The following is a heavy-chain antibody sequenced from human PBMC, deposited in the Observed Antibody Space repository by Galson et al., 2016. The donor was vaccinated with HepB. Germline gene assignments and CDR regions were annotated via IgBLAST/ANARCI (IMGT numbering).Heavy chain of an antibody. J-gene: IGHJ4*02. CDR2: TYYRSKWYY. V-gene: IGHV6-1*01. D-gene: IGHD1-1*01. CDR1: GDSVSSNSAA. Sequence: CAISGDSVSSNSAAWNWIRQSPSRGLEWLGRTYYRSKWYYDYAVPVKSQITINPDTSKNQFSLHLNSVTPEDTAVYYCARDLGGAYGTGRSLDYWGQGTLVTVSS. CDR3: ARDLGGAYGTGRSLDY.